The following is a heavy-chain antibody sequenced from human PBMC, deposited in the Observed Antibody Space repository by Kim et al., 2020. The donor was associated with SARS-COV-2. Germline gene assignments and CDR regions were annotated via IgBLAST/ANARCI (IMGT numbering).Heavy chain of an antibody. CDR1: GFTFSSYG. Sequence: GGSLRLSCAASGFTFSSYGMHWVRQAPGKGLEWVAVISYDGSNKYYADSVKGRFTISRDNSKNTLYLQMNSLRAEDTAVYYCAKDRPSRGVVVTATYFDYWGQGTLVTVSS. D-gene: IGHD2-21*02. J-gene: IGHJ4*02. CDR2: ISYDGSNK. CDR3: AKDRPSRGVVVTATYFDY. V-gene: IGHV3-30*18.